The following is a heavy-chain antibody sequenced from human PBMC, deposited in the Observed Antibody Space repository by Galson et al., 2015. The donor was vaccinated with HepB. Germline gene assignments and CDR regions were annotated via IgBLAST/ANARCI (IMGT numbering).Heavy chain of an antibody. V-gene: IGHV3-30*18. CDR1: GFTFDDYA. Sequence: SLRLSCAASGFTFDDYAMHWVRQAPGKGLEWVAVISPDGGNKFYADSVKGRFTISRDNSKNTLYLQMNSLRTEDTAVYYCAKDPQYDIGVIAHWGQGTLVTVSS. CDR2: ISPDGGNK. CDR3: AKDPQYDIGVIAH. D-gene: IGHD3-10*01. J-gene: IGHJ4*02.